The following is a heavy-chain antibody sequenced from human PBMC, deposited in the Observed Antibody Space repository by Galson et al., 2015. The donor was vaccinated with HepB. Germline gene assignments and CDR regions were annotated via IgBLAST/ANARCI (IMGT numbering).Heavy chain of an antibody. Sequence: TLSLTCTVPGGSISSGSYYWSWIRQPAGKGLEWIGRIYTSGSTNYNPSLKSRVTISVDTSKNQFSLKLSSVTAADTAVYYCARDWKRWLVGHDAFDIWGQGTMVTVSS. CDR2: IYTSGST. D-gene: IGHD6-19*01. CDR3: ARDWKRWLVGHDAFDI. J-gene: IGHJ3*02. V-gene: IGHV4-61*02. CDR1: GGSISSGSYY.